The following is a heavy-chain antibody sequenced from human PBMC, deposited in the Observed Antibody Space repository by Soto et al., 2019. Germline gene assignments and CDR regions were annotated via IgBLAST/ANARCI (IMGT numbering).Heavy chain of an antibody. Sequence: SQTLSRTCAISGDSVSTNSATWEWIRQSPSRGLEWLGRTYYRSKWYNDYAVSVKGRITINPDTSNNQLSLQLNSVTPDDTAVYYCARLIGNSWLDSWGQGTLVTVSS. CDR1: GDSVSTNSAT. CDR2: TYYRSKWYN. J-gene: IGHJ5*01. CDR3: ARLIGNSWLDS. D-gene: IGHD2-8*01. V-gene: IGHV6-1*01.